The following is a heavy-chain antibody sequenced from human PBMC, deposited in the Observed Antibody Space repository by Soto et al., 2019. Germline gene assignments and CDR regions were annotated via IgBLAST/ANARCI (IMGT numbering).Heavy chain of an antibody. CDR1: GGSISSYY. CDR3: ARERDDRTRDY. Sequence: SETLSLTCTVSGGSISSYYWSWIRQPPGKGLEWIGYIYYSGSTNYNPSLKSRVTISVDTSKNQFSLKLSSVTAADTAVDYCARERDDRTRDYWGPGTLVTVSS. D-gene: IGHD2-2*01. CDR2: IYYSGST. V-gene: IGHV4-59*01. J-gene: IGHJ4*02.